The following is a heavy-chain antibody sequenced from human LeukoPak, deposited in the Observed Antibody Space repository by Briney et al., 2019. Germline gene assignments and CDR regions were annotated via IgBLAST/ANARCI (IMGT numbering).Heavy chain of an antibody. J-gene: IGHJ3*02. V-gene: IGHV4-39*07. CDR1: GGSISSSSYY. D-gene: IGHD4-17*01. Sequence: SETLSLTCTVSGGSISSSSYYWGWIRQPPGKGLEWIGSIYYSGSTYYNPSLKSRVKSRVTKSLDTSKNQFSLKLSSVTAADTAVYYCARGGSDYGDYVGAFDIWGQGTMVTVSS. CDR2: IYYSGST. CDR3: ARGGSDYGDYVGAFDI.